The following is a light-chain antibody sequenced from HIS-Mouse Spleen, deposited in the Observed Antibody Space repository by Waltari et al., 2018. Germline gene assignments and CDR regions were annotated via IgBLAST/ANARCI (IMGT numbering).Light chain of an antibody. CDR1: QSVLYSSNNKNY. J-gene: IGKJ1*01. CDR3: QQYYSTLRT. Sequence: IVMTQSPDSLAVSLGDRATINCKSSQSVLYSSNNKNYLAWYQQKPGQPPKLLIYWASTRESGVPDRFSGSGSGTDFTLTISSLQAEDVAVYYCQQYYSTLRTFGQGTKVEIK. V-gene: IGKV4-1*01. CDR2: WAS.